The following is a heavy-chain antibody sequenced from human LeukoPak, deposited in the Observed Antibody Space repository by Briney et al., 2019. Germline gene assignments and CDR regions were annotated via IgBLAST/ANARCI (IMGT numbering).Heavy chain of an antibody. CDR3: ARGVGNYYGSGSYWESYYYYYMDV. CDR2: IYTSGST. D-gene: IGHD3-10*01. CDR1: GGSISSYY. Sequence: SETLSLTCTVSGGSISSYYWSWIRQPAGKGLEWIGHIYTSGSTNYNPSLKSRVTMSVDTSKNQFSLKLSSVTAADAAVYYCARGVGNYYGSGSYWESYYYYYMDVWGKGTTVTVSS. J-gene: IGHJ6*03. V-gene: IGHV4-4*07.